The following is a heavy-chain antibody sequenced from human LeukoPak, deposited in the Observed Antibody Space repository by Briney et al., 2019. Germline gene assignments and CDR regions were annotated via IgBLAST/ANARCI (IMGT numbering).Heavy chain of an antibody. J-gene: IGHJ4*02. CDR1: GGSISSYY. D-gene: IGHD5-12*01. Sequence: EPSETLSLTCTVSGGSISSYYWSWIRQPPGKGLEWIGYIYYSGSTNYNPSLKSRVTISVDTSKNQFSLKLSSVTAADTAVYYCARSDGYNLDYWGQGTLVTVSS. V-gene: IGHV4-59*08. CDR3: ARSDGYNLDY. CDR2: IYYSGST.